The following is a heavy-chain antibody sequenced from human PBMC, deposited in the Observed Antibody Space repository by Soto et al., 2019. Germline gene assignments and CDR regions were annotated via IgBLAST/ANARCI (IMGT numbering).Heavy chain of an antibody. CDR3: ARARQYYDCELDP. CDR2: ISNTGIT. CDR1: GDSITRGAYY. J-gene: IGHJ5*02. Sequence: QVQLQESGPGLVKPSQTLSLTCTVSGDSITRGAYYWTWIRQHPGKGLEWIGYISNTGITYYNPSLKGRLSILLDLSENQFSLKLTSVTAADTAIYYCARARQYYDCELDPWGQGTLVTVSS. V-gene: IGHV4-31*03. D-gene: IGHD3-16*01.